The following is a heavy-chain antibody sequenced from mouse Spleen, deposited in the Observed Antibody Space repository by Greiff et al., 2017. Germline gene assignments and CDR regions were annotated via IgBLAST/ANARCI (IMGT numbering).Heavy chain of an antibody. J-gene: IGHJ2*01. CDR3: ARQTVVPFDY. Sequence: EVKLVEPGGGLVQPGGSLKLSCAASGYTFSSYTMSWVRQTPEKRLEWVAYISNGGGSTYYPDTVKGRFTISRDNAKNTLYLQMSSLKSEDTAVYYCARQTVVPFDYWGQGTTLTVSS. V-gene: IGHV5-12-2*01. D-gene: IGHD1-1*01. CDR1: GYTFSSYT. CDR2: ISNGGGST.